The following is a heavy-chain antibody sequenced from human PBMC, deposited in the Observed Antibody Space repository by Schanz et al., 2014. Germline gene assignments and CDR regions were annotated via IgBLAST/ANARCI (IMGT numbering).Heavy chain of an antibody. CDR2: ISHDGSKK. Sequence: VQLLESGGGLVQPGGSLRISCAASGFTFRSHAMHWVRQAPGKGLEWGAVISHDGSKKYYADSVKGRFTISRDNSKNTLDLQMNSLRAEDTAIYYCAKDLAAVGVFDYWGQGSLVTVSP. J-gene: IGHJ4*02. D-gene: IGHD6-13*01. CDR1: GFTFRSHA. CDR3: AKDLAAVGVFDY. V-gene: IGHV3-30*07.